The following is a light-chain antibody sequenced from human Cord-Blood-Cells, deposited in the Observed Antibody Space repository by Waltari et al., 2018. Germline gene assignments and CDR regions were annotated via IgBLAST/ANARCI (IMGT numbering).Light chain of an antibody. Sequence: EIVLTQSPGTLSLSPGERATLSCRASQSVSSSYLAWYQQKPGQAPRLLIYGASSRATGIPARFSGSGSWTDCTLTISRREPEDFAVYYCQQYGSSPRTFGQGTKVEIK. CDR1: QSVSSSY. V-gene: IGKV3-20*01. CDR2: GAS. CDR3: QQYGSSPRT. J-gene: IGKJ1*01.